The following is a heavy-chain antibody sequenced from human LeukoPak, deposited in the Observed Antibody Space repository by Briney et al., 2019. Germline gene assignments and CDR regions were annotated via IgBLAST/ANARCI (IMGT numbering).Heavy chain of an antibody. V-gene: IGHV4-34*01. CDR1: GGSFSGYY. CDR3: ARTVRGVIIPALIYYYYYGMDV. Sequence: PSETLSLTCAVYGGSFSGYYWSWIRQPPGKGLEWIGEINHSGSTNYNLSLKSRVTISVDTSKNQFSLKLSSVTAADTAVYYCARTVRGVIIPALIYYYYYGMDVWGQGTTVTVSS. J-gene: IGHJ6*02. D-gene: IGHD3-10*01. CDR2: INHSGST.